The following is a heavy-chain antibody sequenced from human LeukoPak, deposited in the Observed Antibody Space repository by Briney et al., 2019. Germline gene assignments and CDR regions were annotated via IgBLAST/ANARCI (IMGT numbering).Heavy chain of an antibody. V-gene: IGHV4-61*02. CDR1: GGSISSGSYY. D-gene: IGHD3-22*01. J-gene: IGHJ4*02. Sequence: SETLSLTCTVSGGSISSGSYYWSWIRQPAGKGLEWIGRIYTSGSTNYDPSLKSRVTISVDTSKNQFSLKLSSVTAADTAVYYCARSVYDGSGYLFDYWGQGTLVTVSS. CDR2: IYTSGST. CDR3: ARSVYDGSGYLFDY.